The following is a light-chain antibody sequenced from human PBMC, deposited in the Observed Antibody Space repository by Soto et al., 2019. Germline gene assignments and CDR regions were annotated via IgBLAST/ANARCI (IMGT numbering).Light chain of an antibody. Sequence: QSALPQSPSASGTPGQRVTISCSTSNSRSGSNYVYWYQQLPGTAPKLLIYRNDQRPSGVPDRFSGSKSGTSASLAISGLRSEDEADYYCAKWDDSLRVYVFGTGTKVTVL. CDR3: AKWDDSLRVYV. CDR2: RND. CDR1: NSRSGSNY. V-gene: IGLV1-47*01. J-gene: IGLJ1*01.